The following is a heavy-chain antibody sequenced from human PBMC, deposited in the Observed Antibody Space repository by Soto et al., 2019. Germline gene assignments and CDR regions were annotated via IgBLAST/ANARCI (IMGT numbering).Heavy chain of an antibody. D-gene: IGHD7-27*01. V-gene: IGHV3-23*01. CDR1: DFTFSYYW. CDR2: VSGSGGST. CDR3: AKAWGIDY. Sequence: GGSLSLSCVASDFTFSYYWMHWVRQAPGKGLEWISAVSGSGGSTYYADSVKGRFTISRDNSKNTLYLQMNSLRVEDTAIYYCAKAWGIDYWGQGTLVTVSS. J-gene: IGHJ4*02.